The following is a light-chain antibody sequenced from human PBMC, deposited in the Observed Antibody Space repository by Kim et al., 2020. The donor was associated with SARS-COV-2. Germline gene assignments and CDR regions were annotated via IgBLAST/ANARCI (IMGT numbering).Light chain of an antibody. CDR2: ATS. Sequence: DIQMTQSPSAMSASVGDRVTITCRASQSVSDNLDWYQQKPGKAPKRLIYATSSLQSGVPSRFSGSGSGTEFTLTISSLQPVDFATYYCLQHKSYPHTFGGGTKVEI. V-gene: IGKV1-17*03. CDR1: QSVSDN. CDR3: LQHKSYPHT. J-gene: IGKJ4*01.